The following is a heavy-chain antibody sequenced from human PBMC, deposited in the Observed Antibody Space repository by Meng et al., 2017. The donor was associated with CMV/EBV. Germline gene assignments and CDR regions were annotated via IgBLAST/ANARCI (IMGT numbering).Heavy chain of an antibody. D-gene: IGHD3-16*01. CDR3: ARQRYSEFGGGYHFYGMDV. Sequence: ASVKVSCKASGYTFTSYGISWVRQAPGQGLEWMGWISAYNGNTNYAQKLQGRVTIATDESTSTAYMELSSLRSEDTAVYYCARQRYSEFGGGYHFYGMDVWGQGTTVTVSS. CDR1: GYTFTSYG. J-gene: IGHJ6*02. CDR2: ISAYNGNT. V-gene: IGHV1-18*01.